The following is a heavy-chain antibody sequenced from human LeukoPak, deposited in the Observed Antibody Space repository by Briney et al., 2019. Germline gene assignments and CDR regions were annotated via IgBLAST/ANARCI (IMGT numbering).Heavy chain of an antibody. CDR3: AREGAAAALVAFDY. D-gene: IGHD6-13*01. V-gene: IGHV4-4*07. J-gene: IGHJ4*02. CDR2: MYNSVSS. CDR1: GGSISSHY. Sequence: SETLSLTCTVSGGSISSHYWSWTRQPAGKGLEWIGRMYNSVSSNYNPSLKGRVTMSVDTSNNQFSLRLTSVTAADTAVYYCAREGAAAALVAFDYWGQGSLVTVSS.